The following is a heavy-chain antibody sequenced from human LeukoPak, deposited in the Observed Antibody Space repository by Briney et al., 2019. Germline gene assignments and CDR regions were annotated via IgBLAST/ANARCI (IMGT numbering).Heavy chain of an antibody. CDR3: ASIPSGSYGHDFDY. CDR2: IVPILGIA. CDR1: GGTFSSYA. Sequence: SVKVSCKASGGTFSSYAISWVRQAPGQGLEWMGRIVPILGIANYAQKFQGRVTITADKSTSTAYMELSSLRSEDTAVYYCASIPSGSYGHDFDYWGQGTLVTVSS. V-gene: IGHV1-69*04. D-gene: IGHD1-26*01. J-gene: IGHJ4*02.